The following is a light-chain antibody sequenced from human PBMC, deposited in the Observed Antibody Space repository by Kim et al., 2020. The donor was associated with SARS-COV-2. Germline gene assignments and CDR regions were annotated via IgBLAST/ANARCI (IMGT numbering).Light chain of an antibody. Sequence: ALGQTVRITCLGDSLRSYYASWYQQKPGQAPVLVIYGKNDRPTGIPDRFSGSSSGNTASLTITGAQADDESDYYCNTRDSSGNHYVFGTGTKVTVL. J-gene: IGLJ1*01. CDR1: SLRSYY. CDR3: NTRDSSGNHYV. V-gene: IGLV3-19*01. CDR2: GKN.